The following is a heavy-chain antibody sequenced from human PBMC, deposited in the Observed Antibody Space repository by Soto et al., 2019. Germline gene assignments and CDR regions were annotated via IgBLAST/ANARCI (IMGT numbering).Heavy chain of an antibody. CDR1: GFTFGDYA. V-gene: IGHV3-9*01. Sequence: EVRLVESGGGLVQPGRSLRLSCAASGFTFGDYAMHWVQQAPGKGPEWVSGISWNSGNIGYAEAVKGRFTISRDNAKNSLDFQMNSLSYEGTALYFCVKDGFTSVFGLVYDSSDIWGLGTMVTVSS. D-gene: IGHD3-3*01. CDR3: VKDGFTSVFGLVYDSSDI. J-gene: IGHJ3*02. CDR2: ISWNSGNI.